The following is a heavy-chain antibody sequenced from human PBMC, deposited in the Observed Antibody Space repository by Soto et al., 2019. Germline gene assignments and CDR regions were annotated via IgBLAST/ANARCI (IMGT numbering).Heavy chain of an antibody. D-gene: IGHD6-25*01. CDR1: GFTFSSYS. CDR2: ISSSSRII. CDR3: SRDREGDGYNFDY. Sequence: EVQLVESGGGLVQPGGSLRLSCAASGFTFSSYSMNWVRQAPGKGLEWVSYISSSSRIIHYADSVKGRFTISRDNAKNSLYLQMNSLRADDTDVYYYSRDREGDGYNFDYWGQGTLVTVSS. J-gene: IGHJ4*02. V-gene: IGHV3-48*01.